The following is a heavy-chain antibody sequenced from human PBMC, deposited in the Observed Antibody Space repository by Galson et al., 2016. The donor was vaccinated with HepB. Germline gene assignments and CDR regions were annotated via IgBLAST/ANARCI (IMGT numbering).Heavy chain of an antibody. CDR1: GFSLSTSAVG. Sequence: PALVKPTQTLTLTCTFSGFSLSTSAVGVQWIRQPPGKALEWLALIYWNDDKEYSPSLRSRLTITKDTSKNQVVLIMTNMDPEDTGTYYCAHSSGWTIDSWGQGALVTVSS. D-gene: IGHD6-19*01. CDR3: AHSSGWTIDS. V-gene: IGHV2-5*01. CDR2: IYWNDDK. J-gene: IGHJ4*02.